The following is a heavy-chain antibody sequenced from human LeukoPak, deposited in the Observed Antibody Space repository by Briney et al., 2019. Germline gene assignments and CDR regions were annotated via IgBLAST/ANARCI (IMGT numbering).Heavy chain of an antibody. J-gene: IGHJ4*02. Sequence: PSETLSLTCTVSGGSISSGSYYWSWIRQPAGEGLEWIGRIYTSGSANYNPSLKSRVTISVDKTKNQFSLKLGSVTAADTAVYYCARQVSSGYYYYWGQGTLVTVSS. CDR3: ARQVSSGYYYY. D-gene: IGHD3-22*01. V-gene: IGHV4-61*02. CDR1: GGSISSGSYY. CDR2: IYTSGSA.